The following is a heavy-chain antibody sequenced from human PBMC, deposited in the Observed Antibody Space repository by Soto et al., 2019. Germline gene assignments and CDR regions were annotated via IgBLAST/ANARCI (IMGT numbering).Heavy chain of an antibody. D-gene: IGHD2-2*01. CDR3: ARDIVVVPAAIHGWFDP. V-gene: IGHV1-69*13. CDR2: IIPIFGTA. J-gene: IGHJ5*02. CDR1: GGTFSSYA. Sequence: ASVKVSCKASGGTFSSYAISWVRQAPGQGLEWMGGIIPIFGTANYAQKFQGRVTITADESTSTAYMELSSLRSEDTAVYYCARDIVVVPAAIHGWFDPWGQGTLVTVSS.